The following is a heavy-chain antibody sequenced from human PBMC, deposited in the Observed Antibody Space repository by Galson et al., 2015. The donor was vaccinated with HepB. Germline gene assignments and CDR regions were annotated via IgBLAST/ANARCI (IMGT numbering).Heavy chain of an antibody. Sequence: SLRLSCAASGFHFGDRAMNWVRQAPGKGLEWISSVSGDGDTTRSADSVKGRFAISRDNANSSLYLQMNSLRVEDTAVYYCARAPLGYCSSPNCYTGAAYFDYWGQGTLLTVSS. CDR1: GFHFGDRA. J-gene: IGHJ4*02. D-gene: IGHD2-2*02. V-gene: IGHV3-48*01. CDR3: ARAPLGYCSSPNCYTGAAYFDY. CDR2: VSGDGDTT.